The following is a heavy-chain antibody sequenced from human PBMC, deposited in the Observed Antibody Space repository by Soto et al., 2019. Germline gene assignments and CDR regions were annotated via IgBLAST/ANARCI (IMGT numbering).Heavy chain of an antibody. D-gene: IGHD1-1*01. Sequence: ASETLSLTCTVSGGSSISGDYRWSWIRKPPGKGLEWIGYIYYSGSTYYNPSLKSRVTISVDTSKNQFSLKLSSVTAADTAVYYCARGLEGRLTTRRVSWFDPWGQGTLVTVSS. CDR2: IYYSGST. J-gene: IGHJ5*02. V-gene: IGHV4-30-4*01. CDR3: ARGLEGRLTTRRVSWFDP. CDR1: GGSSISGDYR.